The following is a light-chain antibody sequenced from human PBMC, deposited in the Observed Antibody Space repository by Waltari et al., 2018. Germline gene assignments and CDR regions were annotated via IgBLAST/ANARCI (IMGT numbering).Light chain of an antibody. CDR3: QHYVRLPAT. CDR1: QSVGRS. CDR2: DAS. J-gene: IGKJ1*01. Sequence: EIVLTQSPGTLSLSRGERATLACRASQSVGRSLAWYQQKPGQAPRLLIYDASRRATGIPDRFSGSGSGTDFSLTISTLEPEDFAVYYCQHYVRLPATFGQGTKVEI. V-gene: IGKV3-20*01.